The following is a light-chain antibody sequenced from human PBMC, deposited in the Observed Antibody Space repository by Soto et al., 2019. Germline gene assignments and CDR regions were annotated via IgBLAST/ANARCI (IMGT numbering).Light chain of an antibody. V-gene: IGKV3D-11*02. CDR3: QQRSNWQIT. CDR1: QSLSGGY. J-gene: IGKJ5*01. CDR2: DAS. Sequence: EIVLTQAPGTLSLSPGERVTLSCRTSQSLSGGYLAWYQQKPGQAPRLLIYDASNRATGIPARFSGSGSGTDFTLTISSLEPEDFAVYYCQQRSNWQITFGQGTRLEIK.